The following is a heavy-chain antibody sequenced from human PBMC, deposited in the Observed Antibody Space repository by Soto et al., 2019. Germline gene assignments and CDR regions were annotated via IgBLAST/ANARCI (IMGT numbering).Heavy chain of an antibody. V-gene: IGHV4-59*01. CDR2: IYYSGST. Sequence: SETLSLTCTVSGGSISSYYWSWIRQPPGKGLEWIGYIYYSGSTNYNPSLKSRVTISVDTSKNQFSLKLSSVTAADTAVYYCAREGASLWFGELSWFDPCGQATLVTVS. CDR3: AREGASLWFGELSWFDP. CDR1: GGSISSYY. J-gene: IGHJ5*02. D-gene: IGHD3-10*01.